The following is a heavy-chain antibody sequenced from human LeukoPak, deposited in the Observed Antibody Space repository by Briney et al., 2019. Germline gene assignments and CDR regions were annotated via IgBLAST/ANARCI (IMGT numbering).Heavy chain of an antibody. Sequence: PSETLSLTCTVSGGSISNYYWSWIRQPAGKGLEWIGRISASGNTNYNPSLKSRVTISVDTSKNQFSLKLSSVTAADTAVYYCARQQGLRTFDYWGQGTLVTVSS. V-gene: IGHV4-4*07. CDR2: ISASGNT. CDR3: ARQQGLRTFDY. CDR1: GGSISNYY. D-gene: IGHD6-25*01. J-gene: IGHJ4*02.